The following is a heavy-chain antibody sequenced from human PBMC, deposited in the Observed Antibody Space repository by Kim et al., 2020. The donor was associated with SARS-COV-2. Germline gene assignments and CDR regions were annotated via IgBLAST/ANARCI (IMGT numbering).Heavy chain of an antibody. J-gene: IGHJ4*02. Sequence: YNPSLKSRVTISVDTSKTQFSLKLSYVTDADTAVYYCARASSSGWFKFDYWGQGTLVTVSS. CDR3: ARASSSGWFKFDY. V-gene: IGHV4-34*13. D-gene: IGHD6-19*01.